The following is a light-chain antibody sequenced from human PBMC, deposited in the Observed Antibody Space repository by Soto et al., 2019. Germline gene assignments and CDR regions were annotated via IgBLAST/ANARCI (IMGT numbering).Light chain of an antibody. CDR3: QRYDSLPPT. J-gene: IGKJ5*01. CDR1: HDIKKF. V-gene: IGKV1-33*01. Sequence: DIQMTQSPTSLSASVGDRVTITCQASHDIKKFLNWFQEKPGKAPRLLIYDASNLQTGVPSRFSGTGSGTHFTFTITNLQPEDVATYYCQRYDSLPPTFGQGTRLDIK. CDR2: DAS.